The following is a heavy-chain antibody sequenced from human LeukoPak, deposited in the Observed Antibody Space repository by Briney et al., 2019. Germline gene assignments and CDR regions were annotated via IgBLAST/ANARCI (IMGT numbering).Heavy chain of an antibody. Sequence: GGSLRLSCAASGFTFSSYSMNWVRQAPATGLEWVSSISSSSSYIYYADSLKGRFTISRDNAKNTLYLQMNSLRADDTAMYYCAALDHGHDFWGQGTLVTVSS. CDR1: GFTFSSYS. J-gene: IGHJ4*02. V-gene: IGHV3-21*01. CDR2: ISSSSSYI. CDR3: AALDHGHDF.